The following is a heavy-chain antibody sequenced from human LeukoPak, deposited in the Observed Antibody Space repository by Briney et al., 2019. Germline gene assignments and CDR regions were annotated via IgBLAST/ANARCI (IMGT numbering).Heavy chain of an antibody. CDR1: GFTFSSYA. Sequence: PGGSLGLSCAASGFTFSSYAMSWVRQAPGKGLEWVSAISGSGGSTYYADSVKGRFTISRDNSKNTLYLQMNSLRAEDTAVYYCAKVAPVDLGELLCLDYWGQGTLVTVSS. CDR2: ISGSGGST. J-gene: IGHJ4*02. CDR3: AKVAPVDLGELLCLDY. D-gene: IGHD3-10*01. V-gene: IGHV3-23*01.